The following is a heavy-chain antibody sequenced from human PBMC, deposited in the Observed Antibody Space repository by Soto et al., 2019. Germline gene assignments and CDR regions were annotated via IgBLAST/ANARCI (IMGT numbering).Heavy chain of an antibody. CDR2: ISSSGSTI. V-gene: IGHV3-11*01. CDR1: GVTFSDYY. Sequence: PRGSCAASGVTFSDYYRSWIRQAPGKGLEWVSYISSSGSTIYYADSVEVRVTISRDNAKNSLYLQMNSLGAEDTAVYYCGRDFEYSDRSAPQWGQGTLVTVSS. D-gene: IGHD3-22*01. J-gene: IGHJ4*02. CDR3: GRDFEYSDRSAPQ.